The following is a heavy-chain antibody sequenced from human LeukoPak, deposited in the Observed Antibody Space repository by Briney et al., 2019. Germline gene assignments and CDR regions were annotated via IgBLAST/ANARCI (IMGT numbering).Heavy chain of an antibody. V-gene: IGHV4-59*12. CDR2: IYYSGST. CDR1: SGSITSYY. J-gene: IGHJ3*02. Sequence: PSETLSLTCSVSSGSITSYYWSWLRQPPGKGLEWIGYIYYSGSTNYNPSVKSRVTMSVDTSKNQFSLKLSSVTAADTAVYYCARESLLGGDAFDIWGQGTMVTVSS. CDR3: ARESLLGGDAFDI. D-gene: IGHD3-16*01.